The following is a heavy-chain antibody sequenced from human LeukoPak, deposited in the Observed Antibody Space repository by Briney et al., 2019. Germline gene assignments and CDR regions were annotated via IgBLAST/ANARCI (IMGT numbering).Heavy chain of an antibody. CDR2: IIGRGGST. J-gene: IGHJ6*02. V-gene: IGHV3-23*01. D-gene: IGHD6-19*01. Sequence: PGGSLRLSCADSGFTFSRYATSWVRHAPGKGLEWVSAIIGRGGSTYYADSVKGRFTISRDNSKNTLYLQINSLRAEDTAVYYCAKGGSGWYCAGWGQGTTVTVSS. CDR1: GFTFSRYA. CDR3: AKGGSGWYCAG.